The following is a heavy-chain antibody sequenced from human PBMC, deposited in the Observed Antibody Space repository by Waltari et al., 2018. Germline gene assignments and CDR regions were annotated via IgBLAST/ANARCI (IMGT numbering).Heavy chain of an antibody. CDR2: IYHRGTT. V-gene: IGHV4-4*02. CDR1: GGSISSNNW. CDR3: ATKAGAGGYYYYGMDV. D-gene: IGHD6-19*01. J-gene: IGHJ6*02. Sequence: VQLQESGPGLVKPSGTLSLTCVVSGGSISSNNWWSWVRQTPGKGLEWIGEIYHRGTTPYNPSLDSRVTISLDKSMSQFSLKVNSVTAADTAVYYCATKAGAGGYYYYGMDVWGQGTTVTVSS.